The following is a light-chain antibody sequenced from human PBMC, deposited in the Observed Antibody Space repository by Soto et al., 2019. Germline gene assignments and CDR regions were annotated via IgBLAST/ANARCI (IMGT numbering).Light chain of an antibody. Sequence: EIVVTQSPGSLSLSPGGRATLSCRASTSVSSTFFAWYQQRPGQSPRLLMYGAFSRATGIPERFSGSGSGTAFTHTCSRLEPECFAVYYCQHFDSSVPFGQGTKPEL. CDR2: GAF. J-gene: IGKJ1*01. CDR3: QHFDSSVP. V-gene: IGKV3-20*01. CDR1: TSVSSTF.